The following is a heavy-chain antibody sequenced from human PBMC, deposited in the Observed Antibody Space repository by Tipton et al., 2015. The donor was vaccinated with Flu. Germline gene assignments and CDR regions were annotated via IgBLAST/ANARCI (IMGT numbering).Heavy chain of an antibody. CDR3: AKVIPEKVAGLDY. CDR2: ISGGGGST. Sequence: GSLRLSCAASGFTFSRYAMSWVRQAPGKGLEWVSAISGGGGSTYFADSVKGRFTISRGNSKNKVYLQMNRLRAEDTAIYYCAKVIPEKVAGLDYWGQGTLVTVSS. CDR1: GFTFSRYA. V-gene: IGHV3-23*01. J-gene: IGHJ4*02. D-gene: IGHD6-19*01.